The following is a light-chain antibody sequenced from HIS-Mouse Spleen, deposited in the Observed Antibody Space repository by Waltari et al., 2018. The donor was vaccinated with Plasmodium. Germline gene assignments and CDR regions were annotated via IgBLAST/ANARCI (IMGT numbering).Light chain of an antibody. CDR3: YSTDSSGNHRV. Sequence: SYELTQPTSVSVSPGQTARITCPGDALPKKYAYWYQQKSGQATARVIYEDSNRPSGIPERLSGASSGTMATLTISGAQVEDEADYYWYSTDSSGNHRVFGGGTKLTGL. CDR2: EDS. J-gene: IGLJ3*02. V-gene: IGLV3-10*01. CDR1: ALPKKY.